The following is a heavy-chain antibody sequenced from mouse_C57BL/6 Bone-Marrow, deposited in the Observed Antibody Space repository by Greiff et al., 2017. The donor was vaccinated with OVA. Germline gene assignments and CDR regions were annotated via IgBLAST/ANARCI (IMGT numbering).Heavy chain of an antibody. CDR2: ISSGGSYT. J-gene: IGHJ4*01. Sequence: EVKVVESGGDLVKPGGSLKLPCAASGFPLSSYGMSWVRQTPDKRLEWVATISSGGSYTSYPDSVKGRFTISRDNAKNTLYLQMSSLKSEDTAMYYCARHNDGYYGGAMDDWGQGTSVTVSS. CDR3: ARHNDGYYGGAMDD. D-gene: IGHD2-3*01. V-gene: IGHV5-6*01. CDR1: GFPLSSYG.